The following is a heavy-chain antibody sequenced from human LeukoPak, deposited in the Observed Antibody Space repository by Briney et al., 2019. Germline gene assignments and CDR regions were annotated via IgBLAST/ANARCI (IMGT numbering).Heavy chain of an antibody. CDR1: GFTFSSYA. J-gene: IGHJ4*02. CDR3: AKSGTYSSSSGYIDS. CDR2: ISGSGGST. D-gene: IGHD6-6*01. V-gene: IGHV3-23*01. Sequence: GGSLRLSCAASGFTFSSYAMSWVRQAPGKGLEWVSAISGSGGSTCYADSVKGRFTLSRDNAKNSLYLQMSSLRAEDTALYYCAKSGTYSSSSGYIDSWGQGTLVTVSS.